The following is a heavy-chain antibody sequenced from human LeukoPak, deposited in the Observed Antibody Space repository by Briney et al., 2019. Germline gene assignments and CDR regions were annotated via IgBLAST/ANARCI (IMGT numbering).Heavy chain of an antibody. J-gene: IGHJ4*02. CDR3: AKAGFVESTYYGGRKGYYFDY. V-gene: IGHV3-23*01. CDR2: ISGSGGST. D-gene: IGHD4-23*01. Sequence: GGSLRLSCAASGFTFSSYSMNWVRQAPGKGLEWVSAISGSGGSTYYADSVKGRFTISRDNSKNTLYLQMNSLRAEDTAVYYCAKAGFVESTYYGGRKGYYFDYWGQGTLVTVSS. CDR1: GFTFSSYS.